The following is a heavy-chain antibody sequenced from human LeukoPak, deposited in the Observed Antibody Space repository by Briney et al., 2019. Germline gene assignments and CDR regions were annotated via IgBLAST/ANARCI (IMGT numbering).Heavy chain of an antibody. Sequence: SDTLSLTWTLSGGSLSSKYSSWIRQPPGKGLEWIGYIYYSGSTNYNPSLKSRVTISVDTSKNQFSLKMSSVTAADTPVYYCARRHKYDLRRGYYLTENDGMEIWGQGTMVTVSS. CDR3: ARRHKYDLRRGYYLTENDGMEI. D-gene: IGHD3-3*01. V-gene: IGHV4-59*08. CDR1: GGSLSSKY. CDR2: IYYSGST. J-gene: IGHJ3*02.